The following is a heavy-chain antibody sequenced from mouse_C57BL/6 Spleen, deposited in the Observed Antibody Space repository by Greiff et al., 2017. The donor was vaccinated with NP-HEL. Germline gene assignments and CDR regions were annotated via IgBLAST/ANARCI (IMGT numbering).Heavy chain of an antibody. J-gene: IGHJ2*01. CDR1: GFTFSSYT. Sequence: DVKLVESGGGLVKPGGSLKLSCAASGFTFSSYTMSWVRQTPEKRLEWVATISGGGGNTYYPDSVKGRFTISRDNAKNTLYLQMSSLRSEDTALYYCARRDGYFDYWGQGTTLTVSS. V-gene: IGHV5-9*01. CDR2: ISGGGGNT. CDR3: ARRDGYFDY. D-gene: IGHD2-3*01.